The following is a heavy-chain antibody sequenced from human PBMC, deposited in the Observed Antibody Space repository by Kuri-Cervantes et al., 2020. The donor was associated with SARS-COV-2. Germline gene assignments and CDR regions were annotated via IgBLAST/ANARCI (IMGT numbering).Heavy chain of an antibody. CDR3: AKPKGEYDFWSGFRNGSIVN. J-gene: IGHJ1*01. CDR1: GFIFRSFG. CDR2: VSYYGSNT. V-gene: IGHV3-30*18. Sequence: GESLEISWPGSGFIFRSFGMHWVRQAPGKGLEWVAVVSYYGSNTYYADAVKGRFTISRDSTKYTLYLEMNRLRAEDTAVYYCAKPKGEYDFWSGFRNGSIVNWGQGTLVTVSS. D-gene: IGHD3-3*01.